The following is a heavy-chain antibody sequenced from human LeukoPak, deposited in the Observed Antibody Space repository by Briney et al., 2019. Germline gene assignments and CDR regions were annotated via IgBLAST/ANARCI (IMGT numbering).Heavy chain of an antibody. CDR1: GGTFSSYA. CDR2: IIPIFGTA. Sequence: GSSVKVSCKASGGTFSSYAISWVRQAPGQGLEWMGGIIPIFGTANYAQKFQGRVTITADESTSTAYMELSSLRSEDTAVYYCARVEGYYDRDAFDIWGQGTMVTVSS. D-gene: IGHD3-22*01. V-gene: IGHV1-69*01. J-gene: IGHJ3*02. CDR3: ARVEGYYDRDAFDI.